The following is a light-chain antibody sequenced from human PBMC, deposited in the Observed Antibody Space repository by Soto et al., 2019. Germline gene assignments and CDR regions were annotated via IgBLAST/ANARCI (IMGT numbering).Light chain of an antibody. CDR2: NVS. J-gene: IGLJ2*01. CDR3: SSYTSITTLEV. Sequence: QSALTQSASVSGSPGQSSTISCTGASSDVGGYHYVSWYQHHPGKAPKLLIYNVSNRPSGVSNRFSGSKSGNTASLTISGLQAEDEADYYCSSYTSITTLEVFGGGTKLTVL. CDR1: SSDVGGYHY. V-gene: IGLV2-14*03.